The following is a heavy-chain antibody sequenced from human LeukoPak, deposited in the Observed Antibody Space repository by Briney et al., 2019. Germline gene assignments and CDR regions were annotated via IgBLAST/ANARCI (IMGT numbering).Heavy chain of an antibody. Sequence: SVKVSCKASGGTFSSYAISWVRQAPGQGLEWMGRIIPILGIANYAQKFQGRVTITADKSTSTAYMERSSLRSEDTAVYYCARAGQIAADFDYWGQGTLVTVSS. CDR2: IIPILGIA. V-gene: IGHV1-69*04. D-gene: IGHD6-13*01. CDR1: GGTFSSYA. CDR3: ARAGQIAADFDY. J-gene: IGHJ4*02.